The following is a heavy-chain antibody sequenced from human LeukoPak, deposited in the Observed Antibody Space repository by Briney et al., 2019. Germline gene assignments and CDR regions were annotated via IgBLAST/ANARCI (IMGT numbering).Heavy chain of an antibody. V-gene: IGHV3-23*01. D-gene: IGHD1-26*01. J-gene: IGHJ6*03. CDR2: ISGSGGST. CDR1: GFTFSSYA. Sequence: GGSLRLSCAASGFTFSSYAMSWVRQAPGKGLEWVSAISGSGGSTYYADSVKGRFTISRDNSKNTLYLQMNSLRAEDTAVYYCAKIVNYYYYYMDVWGKVTTVTVSS. CDR3: AKIVNYYYYYMDV.